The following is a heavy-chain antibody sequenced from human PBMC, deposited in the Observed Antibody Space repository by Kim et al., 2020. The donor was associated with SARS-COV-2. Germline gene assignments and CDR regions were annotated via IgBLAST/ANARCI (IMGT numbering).Heavy chain of an antibody. CDR1: GVSISSYS. V-gene: IGHV4-59*01. Sequence: WETLSLTCTVSGVSISSYSLSWIRQPTGKGLEWIGYTDYSVRTNYTPSLKSRVNISVDTSKNQFSRKLSSVTDADTAVYYCARDRIGYCSSTSCSLHFDYWGQGTLVTVSS. CDR2: TDYSVRT. D-gene: IGHD2-2*01. J-gene: IGHJ4*02. CDR3: ARDRIGYCSSTSCSLHFDY.